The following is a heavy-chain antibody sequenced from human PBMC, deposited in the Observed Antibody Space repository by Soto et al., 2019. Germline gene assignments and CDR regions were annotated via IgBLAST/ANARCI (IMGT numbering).Heavy chain of an antibody. V-gene: IGHV1-3*01. CDR1: GYIFSNYV. CDR2: INACNGDT. J-gene: IGHJ4*02. D-gene: IGHD3-10*01. CDR3: ASPSYGSGNFS. Sequence: QVQLVQSGAEVKKPGASVKVSCKASGYIFSNYVLHGVRQAPGQRLEWMGWINACNGDTKYSQTVQGGVNFTRDAAASTFSMELSSLRSEDTVVYYCASPSYGSGNFSWAQGTLVTVSS.